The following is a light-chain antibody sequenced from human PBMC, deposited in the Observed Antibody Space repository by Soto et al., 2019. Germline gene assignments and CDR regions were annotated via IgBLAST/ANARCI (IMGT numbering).Light chain of an antibody. J-gene: IGKJ5*01. CDR3: QQYYSLPIT. V-gene: IGKV4-1*01. CDR2: WAS. CDR1: QTLLYSSNNKNH. Sequence: DIVMTQSPDSLVVSLGERATINCKSSQTLLYSSNNKNHLAWYQQRPGQPPRLLIYWASTRESGVPDRFSGSGSGTDFTLTISSLQAEDVAVYYCQQYYSLPITFGQGTRLE.